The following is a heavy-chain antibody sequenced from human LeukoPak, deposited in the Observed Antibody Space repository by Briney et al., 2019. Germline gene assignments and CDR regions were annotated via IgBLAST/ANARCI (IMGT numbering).Heavy chain of an antibody. CDR1: GFTFSIYA. CDR2: ISGSGGST. V-gene: IGHV3-23*01. CDR3: ARRAGAYSHPYDY. J-gene: IGHJ4*02. D-gene: IGHD4/OR15-4a*01. Sequence: GGSLRLSCAASGFTFSIYAVSWIRQAPGKGLEWVSAISGSGGSTYYADSVKGRFTISRDNSKNTLYLQMNSLRAEDTAVYYCARRAGAYSHPYDYGGQGTLVTVSS.